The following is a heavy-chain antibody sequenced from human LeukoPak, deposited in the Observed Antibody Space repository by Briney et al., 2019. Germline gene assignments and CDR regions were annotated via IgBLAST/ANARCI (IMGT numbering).Heavy chain of an antibody. CDR1: GGSISSYY. CDR3: ARVADFWSGYSDSGYFDY. Sequence: PSETLSLTCTVSGGSISSYYWSWIRQPPGKGLEWIGYIYYSGSTNYNPSLKSRATISVDTSKNQFSLKLSSVTAADTAVYYCARVADFWSGYSDSGYFDYWGQGTLVTVSS. J-gene: IGHJ4*02. D-gene: IGHD3-3*01. V-gene: IGHV4-59*01. CDR2: IYYSGST.